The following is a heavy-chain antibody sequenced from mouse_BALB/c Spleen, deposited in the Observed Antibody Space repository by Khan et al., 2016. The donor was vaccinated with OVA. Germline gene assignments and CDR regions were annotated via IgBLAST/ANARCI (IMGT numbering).Heavy chain of an antibody. CDR2: IFPGDDST. J-gene: IGHJ1*01. CDR1: GYTFTSYD. Sequence: QVQLKQSGAELVKPGASVKLSCKASGYTFTSYDINWVRQRPEQGLEWVGWIFPGDDSTKYNEKFKGMSTLTSDKSSSTAYMQLSRLTSEDSAVYICARHYDGGISYWYFDVWGAGTTVTVSS. CDR3: ARHYDGGISYWYFDV. D-gene: IGHD1-1*01. V-gene: IGHV1S56*01.